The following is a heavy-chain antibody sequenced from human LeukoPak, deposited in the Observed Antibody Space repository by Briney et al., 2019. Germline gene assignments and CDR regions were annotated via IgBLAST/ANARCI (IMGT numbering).Heavy chain of an antibody. Sequence: GGSLRLSCTASGFTFSNYWMSWVRQAPGKGLEWVAVIWYDGSNKYYADSVKGRFTISRDNSKNTLYLQMNSLRAEDTAVYYCARDGDYYDSSGYYRAFDIWGQGTMVTVSS. CDR1: GFTFSNYW. J-gene: IGHJ3*02. V-gene: IGHV3-33*08. CDR3: ARDGDYYDSSGYYRAFDI. CDR2: IWYDGSNK. D-gene: IGHD3-22*01.